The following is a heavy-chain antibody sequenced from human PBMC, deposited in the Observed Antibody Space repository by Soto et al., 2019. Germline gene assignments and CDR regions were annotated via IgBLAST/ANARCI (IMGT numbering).Heavy chain of an antibody. J-gene: IGHJ5*02. V-gene: IGHV1-69*12. Sequence: QVQLVQSGAEVKKPGSSVKVSCKASGGTFSSYAISWVRQAPGQGLEWMGGIIPIFGTANYAQKFQGRVTITADESTSTAYRELSSLRSEATAVYYCARRIQHYYDSSGYYYPWGQGTLVTVSS. CDR1: GGTFSSYA. CDR2: IIPIFGTA. CDR3: ARRIQHYYDSSGYYYP. D-gene: IGHD3-22*01.